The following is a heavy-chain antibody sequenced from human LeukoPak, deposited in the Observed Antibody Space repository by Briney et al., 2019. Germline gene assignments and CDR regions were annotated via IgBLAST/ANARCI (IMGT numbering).Heavy chain of an antibody. J-gene: IGHJ6*03. V-gene: IGHV3-33*06. CDR2: IWYDGSNK. D-gene: IGHD6-13*01. Sequence: PGRSLRLSCAASGFTFSSYGMHWVRQAPGKGLEWVAVIWYDGSNKYYADSVKGRFTISRVNSKNTLYLQMNSLRAEDTAVYYCAKDGPAAAGSTWNYYYYYYMDVWGKGTTVTVSS. CDR1: GFTFSSYG. CDR3: AKDGPAAAGSTWNYYYYYYMDV.